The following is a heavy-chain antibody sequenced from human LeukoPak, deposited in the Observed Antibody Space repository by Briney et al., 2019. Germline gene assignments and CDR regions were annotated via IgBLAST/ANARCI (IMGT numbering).Heavy chain of an antibody. J-gene: IGHJ4*02. D-gene: IGHD3-22*01. CDR2: IFYSGIT. V-gene: IGHV4-39*07. Sequence: SETLSLTCNVSGGSMSNIYYWGWIRQPPGKGLEWIGNIFYSGITYYNPSLRSRVTIAIDTSKSQFSLKLSSVTAADTAVYYCARDPYYYDSTDYWGQGTLVTVSS. CDR3: ARDPYYYDSTDY. CDR1: GGSMSNIYY.